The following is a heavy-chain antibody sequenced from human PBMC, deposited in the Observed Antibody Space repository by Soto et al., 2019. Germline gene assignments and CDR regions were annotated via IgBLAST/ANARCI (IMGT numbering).Heavy chain of an antibody. Sequence: SQTLSLTCTVSGGSISSYYWSWIRQPPGKGLEWIGYIYYSGSTNYNPSLKSRVTISVDTSKNQFSLKLSSVTAADTAVYYCARARYDILTGVDYWGQGTLVTVSS. CDR2: IYYSGST. V-gene: IGHV4-59*01. CDR1: GGSISSYY. CDR3: ARARYDILTGVDY. D-gene: IGHD3-9*01. J-gene: IGHJ4*02.